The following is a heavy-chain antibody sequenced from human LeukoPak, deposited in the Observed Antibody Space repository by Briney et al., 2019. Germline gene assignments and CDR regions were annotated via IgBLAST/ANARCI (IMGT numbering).Heavy chain of an antibody. V-gene: IGHV3-30-3*01. Sequence: GGSLRLSCAASGFTFSSYAMHWVRQAPGKGLEWVAVISYDGSNKYYADSVKGRFTISRDNSKNTLYLQMNSLRAEDTAVCYCASFPYCSSTSCSPDPWGQGTLVTVSS. CDR1: GFTFSSYA. D-gene: IGHD2-2*01. J-gene: IGHJ5*02. CDR2: ISYDGSNK. CDR3: ASFPYCSSTSCSPDP.